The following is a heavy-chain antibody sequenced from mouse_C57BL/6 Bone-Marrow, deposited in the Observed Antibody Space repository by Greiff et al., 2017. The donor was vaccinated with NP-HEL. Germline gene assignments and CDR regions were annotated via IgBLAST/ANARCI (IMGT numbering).Heavy chain of an antibody. CDR3: ARGGSYCFDY. CDR1: GYAFTNYL. J-gene: IGHJ2*01. D-gene: IGHD3-1*01. CDR2: INPGSGGT. Sequence: QVQLQQSGAELVRPGTSVKVSCKASGYAFTNYLIEWVKQRPGQGLEWIGVINPGSGGTNYNEKFKGKATLTADKSSSTTYMQLSSLTSEDSAVYFCARGGSYCFDYWGQGTTLTVSS. V-gene: IGHV1-54*01.